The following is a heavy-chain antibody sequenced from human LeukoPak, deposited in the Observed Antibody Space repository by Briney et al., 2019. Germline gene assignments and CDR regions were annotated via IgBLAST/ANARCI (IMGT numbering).Heavy chain of an antibody. V-gene: IGHV3-74*01. CDR2: INGDGSST. J-gene: IGHJ6*02. CDR3: ARVRYDYYGMDV. CDR1: GFTFSRYW. Sequence: PGGSLRLSCAASGFTFSRYWMHWVRQAPGKGLVWVSRINGDGSSTSYADSVKGRFTISRDNAKNTLYLQMNSLRAEDTAVYYCARVRYDYYGMDVWGQGTTVTVSS. D-gene: IGHD4-17*01.